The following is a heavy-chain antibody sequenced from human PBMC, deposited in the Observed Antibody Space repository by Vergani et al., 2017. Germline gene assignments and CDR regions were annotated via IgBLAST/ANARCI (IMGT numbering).Heavy chain of an antibody. V-gene: IGHV3-23*01. J-gene: IGHJ1*01. CDR1: GFTFSTYA. D-gene: IGHD3/OR15-3a*01. Sequence: EVHLMESGGGLRQPGGSLKLSCAASGFTFSTYAMSWVRQVPGKGLEWVATIDNSGRSIYYTDSVKGRFNISRDNSKSTLFLQMKSLSAEDTALYYCAKSRASLDLWWEHFQHLGRGTLVTVSS. CDR3: AKSRASLDLWWEHFQH. CDR2: IDNSGRSI.